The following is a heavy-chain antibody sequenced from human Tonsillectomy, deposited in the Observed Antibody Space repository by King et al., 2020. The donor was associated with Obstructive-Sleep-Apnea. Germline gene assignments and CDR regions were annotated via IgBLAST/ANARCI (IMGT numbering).Heavy chain of an antibody. J-gene: IGHJ4*02. CDR1: GGSISSSIYS. D-gene: IGHD4-23*01. V-gene: IGHV4-39*07. CDR3: ARDYYGDNSRYFDY. CDR2: IYYSGST. Sequence: QLQESGPGLVKPSETLSLTCTVSGGSISSSIYSWGWIRQPPGKGLEWIGSIYYSGSTYYNPSLKSRVTISLDTSKNQFSLKLSSVTAADTAVYYCARDYYGDNSRYFDYWGQGSLVTVSS.